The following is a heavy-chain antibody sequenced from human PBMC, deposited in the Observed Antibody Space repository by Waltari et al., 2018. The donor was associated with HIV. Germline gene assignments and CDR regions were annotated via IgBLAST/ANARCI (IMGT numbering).Heavy chain of an antibody. D-gene: IGHD7-27*01. Sequence: QVQLQESGPGLVKPSETLSLTCAVSDYFITSVYYWGWIRQAPGTGLAWIGNIYSRGSTYYNPSLKSRVTISVDTSKNHFSLKLSSRTAADTAIYYCANLESNWGAFDIWGQGTMVTVSS. CDR2: IYSRGST. J-gene: IGHJ3*02. V-gene: IGHV4-38-2*01. CDR3: ANLESNWGAFDI. CDR1: DYFITSVYY.